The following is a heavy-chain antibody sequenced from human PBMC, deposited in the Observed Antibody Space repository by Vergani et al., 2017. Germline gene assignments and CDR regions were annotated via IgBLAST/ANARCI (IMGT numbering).Heavy chain of an antibody. J-gene: IGHJ3*02. D-gene: IGHD1-26*01. V-gene: IGHV1-69*14. CDR1: GGTFSSYA. Sequence: QVQLVQSGAEVKKPGSSVKVSCKASGGTFSSYAISWVRQAPGQGIEWMGRIIPIFGTANYAQKFQGRVTMTADKATSTAYKELSSLRSEDTAVYYCASSKSGSDGDAFDIWGQGTMVTVSS. CDR2: IIPIFGTA. CDR3: ASSKSGSDGDAFDI.